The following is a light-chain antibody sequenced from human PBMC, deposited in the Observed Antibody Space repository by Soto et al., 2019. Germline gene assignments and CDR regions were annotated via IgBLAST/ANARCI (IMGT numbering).Light chain of an antibody. CDR3: QQYGSSPLT. V-gene: IGKV3-20*01. J-gene: IGKJ3*01. CDR2: GAS. Sequence: DIVLTKSPGTVCLCPVERDTLTCRASQSVTSSYLAWYQQKPGQAPRLLMYGASSRATGIPDRFSGSGSGTDFTLTISRLEPEDFAVYYCQQYGSSPLTFGPGTKVDIK. CDR1: QSVTSSY.